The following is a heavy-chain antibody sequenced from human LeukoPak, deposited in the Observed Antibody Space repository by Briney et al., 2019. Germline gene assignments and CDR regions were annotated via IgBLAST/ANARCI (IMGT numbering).Heavy chain of an antibody. J-gene: IGHJ4*02. CDR2: INPGNGGI. CDR1: GYNFIGYY. CDR3: AKVAVSGRYRGGNFDD. D-gene: IGHD6-19*01. Sequence: ASVKVSCKASGYNFIGYYMHWVRQAPGQGLEWMGWINPGNGGISYAQKSQGRVTMTRDASINTAYIDLNSLTSADTAVYYCAKVAVSGRYRGGNFDDWGQGTLVTASS. V-gene: IGHV1-2*02.